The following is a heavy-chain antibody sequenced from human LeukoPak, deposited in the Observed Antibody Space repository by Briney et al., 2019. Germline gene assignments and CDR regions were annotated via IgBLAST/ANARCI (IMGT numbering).Heavy chain of an antibody. D-gene: IGHD6-19*01. V-gene: IGHV4-59*08. CDR2: IYYSGGT. J-gene: IGHJ4*02. CDR3: ARFEVSGWYLFDY. CDR1: GVPISTYY. Sequence: SETLSLTCSVSGVPISTYYWSWIRQPPGKGLEWIGYIYYSGGTNYNPSLKSRVTISVDTSKNQFSLKLSSVTAADTAMYYCARFEVSGWYLFDYWGQGTLVTVSS.